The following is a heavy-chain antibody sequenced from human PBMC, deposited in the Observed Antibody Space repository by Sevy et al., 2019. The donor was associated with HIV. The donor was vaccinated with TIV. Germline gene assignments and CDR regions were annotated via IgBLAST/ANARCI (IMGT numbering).Heavy chain of an antibody. D-gene: IGHD2-8*01. CDR1: GFTPSTYG. J-gene: IGHJ4*02. CDR3: ARDPRMYGDYLLAYFDS. CDR2: IGYDGSNK. Sequence: GGSLRLSCAASGFTPSTYGMHWVRQAPGKGLEWVAVIGYDGSNKYYADSVKGRFTISRDNSKNTLFLQMDSLRAEDTAVYDCARDPRMYGDYLLAYFDSWGQGTLVTVSS. V-gene: IGHV3-33*01.